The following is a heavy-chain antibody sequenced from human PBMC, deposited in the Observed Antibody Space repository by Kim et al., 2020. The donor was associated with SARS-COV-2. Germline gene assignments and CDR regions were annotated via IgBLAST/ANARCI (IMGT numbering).Heavy chain of an antibody. V-gene: IGHV3-33*01. CDR1: GFTFSNYG. CDR2: IWYDGSNT. J-gene: IGHJ4*02. Sequence: GGSLRLSCAASGFTFSNYGMHWVRQAPGKGLEWVAVIWYDGSNTYYAESVKGRFTISRDNSKNTLYLQMNSLRAEDTAVYFCARDEAFGEPAGGYWGQGTLVTVST. CDR3: ARDEAFGEPAGGY. D-gene: IGHD3-10*01.